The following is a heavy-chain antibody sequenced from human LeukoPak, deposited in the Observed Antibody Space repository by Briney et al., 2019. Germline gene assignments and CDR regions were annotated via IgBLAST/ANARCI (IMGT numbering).Heavy chain of an antibody. CDR2: ISSSSSYI. V-gene: IGHV3-21*01. CDR1: GFTFSSYS. D-gene: IGHD3-10*01. J-gene: IGHJ4*02. Sequence: GGSLRLSCAASGFTFSSYSMNWVRQAPGKGLEWVSSISSSSSYIYYADSVKGRFTISRDNAKNSLYLQMNSLRAEDTAVYYCARDRLPIRGVPDYWGQGTLVTVSS. CDR3: ARDRLPIRGVPDY.